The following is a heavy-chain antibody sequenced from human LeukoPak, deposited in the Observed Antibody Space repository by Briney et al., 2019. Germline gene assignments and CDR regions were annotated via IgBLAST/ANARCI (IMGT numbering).Heavy chain of an antibody. CDR2: IVVGSGNT. CDR1: GFTFTSSA. J-gene: IGHJ4*02. V-gene: IGHV1-58*01. D-gene: IGHD6-19*01. Sequence: SVKVSCKASGFTFTSSAVQWVRQARGQRLEWIGWIVVGSGNTNYAQKFQERVTITRDMSTSTAYMELSSLRSEDTAVYYCARSGYSSGWYGYFDYWGQGTLVTVSS. CDR3: ARSGYSSGWYGYFDY.